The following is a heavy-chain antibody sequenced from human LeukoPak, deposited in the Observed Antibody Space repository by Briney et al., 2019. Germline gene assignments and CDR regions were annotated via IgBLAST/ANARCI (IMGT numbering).Heavy chain of an antibody. Sequence: PGGSLGLFCAASGFTFEHYGMSWVRPASGKGLEWVFGLNWNCGRNVYADSVKGRFSISRDNTKNSLYLQMNSLRAEDTAVYYCARAMGTSYGFWSGSYTVSYYYYMDVWGKGTTVTVSS. D-gene: IGHD3-3*01. CDR3: ARAMGTSYGFWSGSYTVSYYYYMDV. CDR2: LNWNCGRN. J-gene: IGHJ6*03. CDR1: GFTFEHYG. V-gene: IGHV3-20*04.